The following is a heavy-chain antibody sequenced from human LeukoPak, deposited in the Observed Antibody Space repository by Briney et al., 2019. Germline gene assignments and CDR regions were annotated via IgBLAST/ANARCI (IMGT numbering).Heavy chain of an antibody. J-gene: IGHJ4*02. Sequence: ASVKVSCKASGYTFTSYDINWVRQTTGQGLEWMGWMNPNSGNTGYAQKFQGRVTMTRNTSISTAYMELSSLRSEDTAVYYCARDNYGDYGTYFDYWGQGTLVTVSS. CDR1: GYTFTSYD. CDR3: ARDNYGDYGTYFDY. D-gene: IGHD4-17*01. CDR2: MNPNSGNT. V-gene: IGHV1-8*01.